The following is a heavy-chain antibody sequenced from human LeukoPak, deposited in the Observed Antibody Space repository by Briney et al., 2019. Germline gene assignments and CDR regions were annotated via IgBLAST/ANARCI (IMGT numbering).Heavy chain of an antibody. V-gene: IGHV1-46*01. Sequence: ASVKVSCKASGYTFSSYYMHWVRQAPGQGLEWMGIINPSGGSTSYAQKFQGRVTMTRDTSTSTVYMELSSLRSEDTAVYYCARYPPGQLADYWGQGTLVTVSS. D-gene: IGHD6-13*01. CDR2: INPSGGST. CDR3: ARYPPGQLADY. CDR1: GYTFSSYY. J-gene: IGHJ4*02.